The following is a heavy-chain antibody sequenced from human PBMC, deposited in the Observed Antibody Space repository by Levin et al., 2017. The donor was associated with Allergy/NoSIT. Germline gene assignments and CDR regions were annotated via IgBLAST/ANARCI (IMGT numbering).Heavy chain of an antibody. CDR1: GFTFSSYW. V-gene: IGHV3-74*01. J-gene: IGHJ4*02. D-gene: IGHD4-17*01. CDR3: ARKSDYGDYFDY. Sequence: GESLKISCAASGFTFSSYWMHWVRQAPGKGLVWVSRINSDGSSTSYADSVKGRFTISRDKAKNTLYLQMNSLRAEDTAVYYCARKSDYGDYFDYWGQGTLVTVSS. CDR2: INSDGSST.